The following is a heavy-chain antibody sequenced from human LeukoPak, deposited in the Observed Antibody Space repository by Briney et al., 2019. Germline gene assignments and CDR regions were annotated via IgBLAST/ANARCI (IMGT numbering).Heavy chain of an antibody. J-gene: IGHJ4*02. V-gene: IGHV3-74*01. D-gene: IGHD6-19*01. CDR3: AKEDKQWLENFDY. Sequence: GGSLRLSCAASGFSFSVYWMHWVRQAPGKGPVWVSRIKTDGSITDYADSVKGRFTISRDNAKNTLYLQMNSLRAEDTAVYYCAKEDKQWLENFDYWGQGTLVTVSS. CDR1: GFSFSVYW. CDR2: IKTDGSIT.